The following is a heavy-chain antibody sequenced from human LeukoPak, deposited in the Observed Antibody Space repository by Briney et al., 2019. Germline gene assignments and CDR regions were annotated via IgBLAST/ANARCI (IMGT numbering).Heavy chain of an antibody. CDR3: ARDQSYSSGWYFH. D-gene: IGHD6-19*01. J-gene: IGHJ4*02. Sequence: ASVTVSFRASGYTFTVYYMHWVRQAPGQGLEWMGWINPNSGGTNYAQKFQGRVTMTRDTSISTAYMELSRLRSDDTAVYYCARDQSYSSGWYFHWGQGTLVTVSS. V-gene: IGHV1-2*02. CDR2: INPNSGGT. CDR1: GYTFTVYY.